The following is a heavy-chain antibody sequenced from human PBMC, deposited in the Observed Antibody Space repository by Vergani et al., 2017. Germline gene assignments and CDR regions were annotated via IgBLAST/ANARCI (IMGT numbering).Heavy chain of an antibody. J-gene: IGHJ5*01. CDR2: IRSKANSYAT. CDR1: GFTFSGSA. D-gene: IGHD5-12*01. Sequence: EVQLVESGGGLVQPGGSLKLSCAASGFTFSGSAMHWVRQASGKGLEWVGRIRSKANSYATAYAASVKGRFTISRDNAKNTLYLEMNSLRGDDTAIYYCVRARCSGPCFMSNWFDSWGQGTLVTVSS. CDR3: VRARCSGPCFMSNWFDS. V-gene: IGHV3-73*02.